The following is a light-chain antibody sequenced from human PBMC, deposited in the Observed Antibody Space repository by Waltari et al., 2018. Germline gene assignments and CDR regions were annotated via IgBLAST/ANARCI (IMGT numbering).Light chain of an antibody. J-gene: IGKJ1*01. V-gene: IGKV1-39*01. CDR2: AAA. Sequence: QMTQSPSSLSASVGGRVTIPCRASQSTSRYLNWYQQKPGKAPKLLIYAAASLQSGVPSRFSGSGSGTDFTLTISSLQPEDFATYYCQQSAITPRTFGQGTKVEIK. CDR3: QQSAITPRT. CDR1: QSTSRY.